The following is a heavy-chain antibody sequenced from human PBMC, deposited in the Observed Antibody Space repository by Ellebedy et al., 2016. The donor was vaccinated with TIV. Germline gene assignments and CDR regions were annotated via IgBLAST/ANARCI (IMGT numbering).Heavy chain of an antibody. D-gene: IGHD5-12*01. J-gene: IGHJ4*02. CDR2: ISAYTGDT. CDR3: ARDMVQGMVARYLWFDY. CDR1: GYTFTSYG. V-gene: IGHV1-18*01. Sequence: VSVKVSCKASGYTFTSYGISWVRQAPGQGPEWMGWISAYTGDTNYAQKFQGRVTMTTDTSTSTAYMELRSLRSDDTAVYFCARDMVQGMVARYLWFDYWGQGTLVTVSS.